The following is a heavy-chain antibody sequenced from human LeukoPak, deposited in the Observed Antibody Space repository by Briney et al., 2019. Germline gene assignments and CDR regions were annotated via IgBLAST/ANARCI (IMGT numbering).Heavy chain of an antibody. V-gene: IGHV4-30-2*01. J-gene: IGHJ5*02. CDR1: GGSISSGGYY. D-gene: IGHD2-15*01. CDR3: ARDEDRSLDH. CDR2: IYHSGST. Sequence: SQTLSLTCTVSGGSISSGGYYWSWIRQPPGKGLEWIGYIYHSGSTYYNPSLKSRVTISVDRSKNQFSLKLSSVTAADTAVYYCARDEDRSLDHWGQGTLVTVSS.